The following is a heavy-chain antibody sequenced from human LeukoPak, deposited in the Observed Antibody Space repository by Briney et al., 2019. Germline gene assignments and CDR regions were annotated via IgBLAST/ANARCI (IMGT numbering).Heavy chain of an antibody. CDR3: ARDLLRWASCFDY. Sequence: GGSLRLSCAASGFTFSSYAMHWVRQAPGKGLEWVAVISYDGSNKYYADSVKGRFTISRDNSKNTLYLQMNSLRAEDTAVYYCARDLLRWASCFDYWGQGTLVTVSS. D-gene: IGHD4-23*01. CDR1: GFTFSSYA. V-gene: IGHV3-30*04. CDR2: ISYDGSNK. J-gene: IGHJ4*02.